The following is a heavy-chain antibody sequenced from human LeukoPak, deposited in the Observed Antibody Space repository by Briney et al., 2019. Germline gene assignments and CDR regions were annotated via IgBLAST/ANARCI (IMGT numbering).Heavy chain of an antibody. V-gene: IGHV4-61*09. J-gene: IGHJ4*02. CDR3: VREFGN. CDR1: GGSISSDNYY. Sequence: PSQTLSLTCSVSGGSISSDNYYWSWVRQPAGKGLEWIGHIQTSGSTKYNPSLKSRVSISVDTSNNQFSLKLTSVTAADTAIYYCVREFGNWGQGTLVTVSS. CDR2: IQTSGST.